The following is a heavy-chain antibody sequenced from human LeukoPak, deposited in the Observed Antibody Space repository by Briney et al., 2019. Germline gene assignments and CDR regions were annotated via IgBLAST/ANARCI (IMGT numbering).Heavy chain of an antibody. CDR2: IYYSGST. Sequence: PSETLSLTCSVSGGSISGYYWSWIRQPPGRGLEWIGYIYYSGSTNYNPSLKSRVIISRDTSKNQFSLNLSSVTAADTAVYYRARGYTDGWLIGYWGQGTLVTVSS. CDR1: GGSISGYY. D-gene: IGHD6-19*01. J-gene: IGHJ4*02. CDR3: ARGYTDGWLIGY. V-gene: IGHV4-59*08.